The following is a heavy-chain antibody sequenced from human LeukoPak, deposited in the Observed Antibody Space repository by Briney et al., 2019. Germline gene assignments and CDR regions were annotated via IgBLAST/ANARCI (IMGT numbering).Heavy chain of an antibody. CDR1: GVSISSSYSY. D-gene: IGHD2-15*01. CDR2: IYYTGNT. Sequence: SETLSLTCTVSGVSISSSYSYWGWIRQPPGMGLEWIGSIYYTGNTYYNASLKSQVSISIDTSKNQFSLKLTSVTAADTAVYYCARSVEGYCSGDNCFSYSYYMDVWGKGTTVTVSS. J-gene: IGHJ6*03. V-gene: IGHV4-39*01. CDR3: ARSVEGYCSGDNCFSYSYYMDV.